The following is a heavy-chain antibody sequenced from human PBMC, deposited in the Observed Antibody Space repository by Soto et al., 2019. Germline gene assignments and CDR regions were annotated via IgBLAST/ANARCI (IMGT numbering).Heavy chain of an antibody. J-gene: IGHJ4*02. CDR1: GYSVSSNSAS. D-gene: IGHD1-20*01. V-gene: IGHV6-1*01. Sequence: SHTLSLTSAISGYSVSSNSASWNVIRQSPSRGLEWLGRTYYRSKWYNDYAVSVKMSITINPDTSKNQFSLQLNSVTPEDTAVYYCARASINGTLYFDYWGQGTLVTVSS. CDR3: ARASINGTLYFDY. CDR2: TYYRSKWYN.